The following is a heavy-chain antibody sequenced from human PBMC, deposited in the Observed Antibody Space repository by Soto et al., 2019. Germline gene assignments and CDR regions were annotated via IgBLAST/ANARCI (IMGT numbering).Heavy chain of an antibody. V-gene: IGHV3-64*01. CDR2: ISSNGGST. CDR3: ARGAGDDYYGMDV. CDR1: GFTFSSYA. J-gene: IGHJ6*02. D-gene: IGHD6-13*01. Sequence: SGGSLRLSCAASGFTFSSYAMHRVRQAPGKGLEYVSAISSNGGSTYYANSVKGRFTISRDNSKNTLYLQMGSLRAEDTAVYYCARGAGDDYYGMDVWGQGTTVTVSS.